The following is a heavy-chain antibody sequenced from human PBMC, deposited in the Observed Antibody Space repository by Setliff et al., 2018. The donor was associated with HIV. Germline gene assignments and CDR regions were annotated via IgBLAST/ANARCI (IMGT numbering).Heavy chain of an antibody. Sequence: ASVKVSCKASNYTFTSFGISWVRQAPGQGLEWMGWVSAYNGDTTYAPRLQGRVTMTTDTATNTAYMELSSLRSDDTAVYFCARGALLAVFDFDHWGQGTQVTVSS. J-gene: IGHJ4*02. V-gene: IGHV1-18*01. CDR3: ARGALLAVFDFDH. CDR1: NYTFTSFG. D-gene: IGHD3-10*01. CDR2: VSAYNGDT.